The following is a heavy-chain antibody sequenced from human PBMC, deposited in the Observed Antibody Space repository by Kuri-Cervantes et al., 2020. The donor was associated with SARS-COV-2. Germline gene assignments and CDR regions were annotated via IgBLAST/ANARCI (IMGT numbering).Heavy chain of an antibody. CDR3: AREFVGYYPPIPRPQKKKEFYGLDV. D-gene: IGHD3-3*01. CDR2: ISGSGGST. Sequence: GGSLRLSSAASGFTFSSYAMSWVRQAPGKGLEWGAAISGSGGSTYYADSVKGRLTISRDNAKNTVYIKMDSMRVDDTAVYYCAREFVGYYPPIPRPQKKKEFYGLDVWGQGTTVTVSS. J-gene: IGHJ6*02. CDR1: GFTFSSYA. V-gene: IGHV3-23*01.